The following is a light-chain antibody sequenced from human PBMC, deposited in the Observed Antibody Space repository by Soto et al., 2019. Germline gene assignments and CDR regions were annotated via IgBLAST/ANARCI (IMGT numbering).Light chain of an antibody. J-gene: IGKJ1*01. Sequence: DIYMTQSPSSLSASAGDRVTITCRASQSLGRFLNWYQQKPGQAPKLLIYGASILQSGVPSRFSGSGSGSDFTLTISSLQPEDFATYFCQQSDSTPRTFGQGTKVELK. CDR2: GAS. V-gene: IGKV1-39*01. CDR3: QQSDSTPRT. CDR1: QSLGRF.